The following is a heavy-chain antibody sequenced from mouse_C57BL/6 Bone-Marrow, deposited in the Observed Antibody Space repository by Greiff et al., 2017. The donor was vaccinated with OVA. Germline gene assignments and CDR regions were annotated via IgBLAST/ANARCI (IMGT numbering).Heavy chain of an antibody. J-gene: IGHJ4*01. Sequence: DVQLQESGEGLVKPGGSLKLSCAASGFTFSSYAMSWVRQTPEKRLEWVAYISSGGDYIYYADTVKGRFPISRDNARNTLYLQMSSLKSEDTAMYYCTRDGITLLDYWGQGTAVTVSS. CDR3: TRDGITLLDY. D-gene: IGHD2-4*01. CDR1: GFTFSSYA. CDR2: ISSGGDYI. V-gene: IGHV5-9-1*02.